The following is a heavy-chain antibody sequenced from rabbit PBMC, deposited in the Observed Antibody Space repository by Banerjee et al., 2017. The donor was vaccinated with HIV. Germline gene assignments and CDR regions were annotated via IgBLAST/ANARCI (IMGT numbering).Heavy chain of an antibody. V-gene: IGHV1S47*01. CDR2: IYTGSGHI. J-gene: IGHJ4*01. Sequence: EESGGGLVQPEGSLTLTCKASGFSFSSGYDMCWVRQAPGKGLEWIGCIYTGSGHIYYASWAKGRFTISRSTSLNTVTLQMTSLTAADTATYFCARADAGSTYWGWDLWGPGTLVTVS. CDR1: GFSFSSGYD. CDR3: ARADAGSTYWGWDL. D-gene: IGHD8-1*01.